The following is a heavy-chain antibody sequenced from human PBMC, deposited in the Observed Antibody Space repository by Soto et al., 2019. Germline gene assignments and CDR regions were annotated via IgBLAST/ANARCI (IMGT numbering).Heavy chain of an antibody. Sequence: SQTHSLTCAISGDSDSSNSAAWNWIRQSPSRGLEWLGRTYYRSKWYNDYAVSVKSRITINPDTSKNQFSLQLNSVTPEDTAVYYCARGVTIFGVVITRKGDYYYMDVWGKGTTVTVSS. CDR2: TYYRSKWYN. J-gene: IGHJ6*03. V-gene: IGHV6-1*01. CDR1: GDSDSSNSAA. CDR3: ARGVTIFGVVITRKGDYYYMDV. D-gene: IGHD3-3*01.